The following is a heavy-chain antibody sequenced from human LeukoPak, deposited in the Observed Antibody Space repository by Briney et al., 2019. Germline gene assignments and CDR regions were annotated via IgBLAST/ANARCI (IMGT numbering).Heavy chain of an antibody. V-gene: IGHV3-23*01. J-gene: IGHJ4*02. CDR1: GFTLSTNA. CDR3: AKDVGKWESLHFFDY. CDR2: ISGSGAST. D-gene: IGHD1-26*01. Sequence: GGPLRLSCLTSGFTLSTNAMSWVRQAPGKGLEWISGISGSGASTYYADSVKGRFTISRDDSRNTLYLQMNSLRGDDTAVYYCAKDVGKWESLHFFDYWGQGTLVTVSS.